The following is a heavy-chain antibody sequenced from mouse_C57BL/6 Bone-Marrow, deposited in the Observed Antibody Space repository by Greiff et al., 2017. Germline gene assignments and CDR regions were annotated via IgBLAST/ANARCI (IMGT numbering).Heavy chain of an antibody. CDR2: IDPEDGEP. CDR1: GFNIKDYY. Sequence: VQLQQSGAELVKPGASVKLSCTASGFNIKDYYMHWVKQRTEQGLEWIGRIDPEDGEPKYAPKFQGKATITADTSSNTAYLQLSSLTSEDTAVYYCARHYGNLAWFAYWGQGTLVTVSA. D-gene: IGHD2-1*01. CDR3: ARHYGNLAWFAY. J-gene: IGHJ3*01. V-gene: IGHV14-2*01.